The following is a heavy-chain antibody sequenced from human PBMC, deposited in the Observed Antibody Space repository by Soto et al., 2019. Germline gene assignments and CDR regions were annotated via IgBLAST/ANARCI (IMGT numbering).Heavy chain of an antibody. J-gene: IGHJ3*02. D-gene: IGHD1-26*01. Sequence: GGSLRLSCAASGFTFSNAWMSWVRQAPGKGLEWVGRIKSKTDGGTTDYTAPVKGRFTISRDDSKNTLYLQMNSLKTEDTAVYYCATGGCGSYCDAFDIWGQGTMVTVSS. CDR1: GFTFSNAW. CDR2: IKSKTDGGTT. V-gene: IGHV3-15*01. CDR3: ATGGCGSYCDAFDI.